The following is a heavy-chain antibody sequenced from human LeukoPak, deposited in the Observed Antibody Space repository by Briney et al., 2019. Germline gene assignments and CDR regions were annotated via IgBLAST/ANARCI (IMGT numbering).Heavy chain of an antibody. CDR2: INHSGST. CDR1: GGSFSGYY. Sequence: SETLSLTCAVYGGSFSGYYWSWIRQPPGKGLEWIGEINHSGSTNYNPSLKSRVTISVDTSKNQFSLKLSSVTAADTAVYYCARFLGEDYYGSGRPTRYYYYYYMDVWGKGTTVTVSS. V-gene: IGHV4-34*01. D-gene: IGHD3-10*01. J-gene: IGHJ6*03. CDR3: ARFLGEDYYGSGRPTRYYYYYYMDV.